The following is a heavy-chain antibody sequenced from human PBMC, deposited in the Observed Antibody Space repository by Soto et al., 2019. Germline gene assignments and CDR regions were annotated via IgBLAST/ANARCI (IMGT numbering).Heavy chain of an antibody. J-gene: IGHJ4*02. CDR1: GYSFTSYW. D-gene: IGHD6-19*01. Sequence: PGESLKISCKVSGYSFTSYWIGWVRQMPGKGLEWMGIIYPGDSDTRYSPSFQGQVTISADKSISTAYLQWSSLKASGTAMYYCARHYGAGTTSVLFDYWGQGTLVTVSS. V-gene: IGHV5-51*01. CDR2: IYPGDSDT. CDR3: ARHYGAGTTSVLFDY.